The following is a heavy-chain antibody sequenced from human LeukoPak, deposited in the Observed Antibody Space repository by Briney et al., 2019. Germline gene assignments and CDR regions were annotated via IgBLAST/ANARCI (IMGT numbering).Heavy chain of an antibody. Sequence: PGGSLRLSCAASGFTFSSYAMSWVRQAPGKGLEWVANIKQDGSEKYYVDSVKGRFTISRDNAKNSLNLQMNSLRADDTAVYYCARGGGYWYLWGQGTLVTVSS. CDR1: GFTFSSYA. J-gene: IGHJ4*02. V-gene: IGHV3-7*04. CDR2: IKQDGSEK. CDR3: ARGGGYWYL. D-gene: IGHD2-21*02.